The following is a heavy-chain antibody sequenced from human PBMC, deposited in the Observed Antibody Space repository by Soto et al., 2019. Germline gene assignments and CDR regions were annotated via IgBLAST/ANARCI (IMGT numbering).Heavy chain of an antibody. CDR1: GYTLNTYY. CDR2: IHPSGGGS. D-gene: IGHD2-21*02. J-gene: IGHJ4*02. Sequence: QVQLVQSGAEVKKPGASVKVSCKPSGYTLNTYYLHWVRQAPGQGLEWMGIIHPSGGGSTYAQKCLGRVTMTRDTSTSTVLVELSSLRSADTAVYYCARGGHIAVVTASFDYWGQGTLVTVSS. V-gene: IGHV1-46*02. CDR3: ARGGHIAVVTASFDY.